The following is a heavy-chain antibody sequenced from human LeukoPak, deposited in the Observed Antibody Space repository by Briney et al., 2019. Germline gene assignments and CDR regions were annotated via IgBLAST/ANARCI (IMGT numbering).Heavy chain of an antibody. CDR3: ARADYGDYLPWFDP. CDR2: INPNSGGT. CDR1: GYTFTGYY. D-gene: IGHD4-17*01. J-gene: IGHJ5*02. V-gene: IGHV1-2*02. Sequence: ASVKVSCKASGYTFTGYYMHWVRQAPGQGLEWMGWINPNSGGTNYAQKFQGRVTMTRDTSISTAYMELSRLRSDDTAVYYCARADYGDYLPWFDPWGQETLVTVSS.